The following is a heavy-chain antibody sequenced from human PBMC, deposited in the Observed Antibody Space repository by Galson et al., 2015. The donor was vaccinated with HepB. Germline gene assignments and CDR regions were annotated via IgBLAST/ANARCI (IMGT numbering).Heavy chain of an antibody. V-gene: IGHV3-30-3*01. CDR1: GFTFDDYA. J-gene: IGHJ4*02. D-gene: IGHD6-13*01. CDR2: VSYDGSYT. Sequence: SLRLSCAVSGFTFDDYAMHWVRQAPGKGLEWVAVVSYDGSYTSHADSVKGRFTVSRDNSKNTLYLQMNSLRSEDTAVYYCARVRGLAIAAALDFWGQGTLVTVSS. CDR3: ARVRGLAIAAALDF.